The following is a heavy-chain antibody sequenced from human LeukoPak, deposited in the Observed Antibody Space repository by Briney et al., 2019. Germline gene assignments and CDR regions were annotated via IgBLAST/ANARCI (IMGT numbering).Heavy chain of an antibody. J-gene: IGHJ4*02. Sequence: GGSLRLSCAASGFTFSSYAMHWVRQAPGKGLEWVAVISYDGSNKYYADSVKGRFTISRDNSKNTLYLQMNSLRAEDTAVYYCARDLGGNLRGPYYFDYWGQGTLVTVSS. V-gene: IGHV3-30-3*01. CDR3: ARDLGGNLRGPYYFDY. CDR1: GFTFSSYA. D-gene: IGHD4-23*01. CDR2: ISYDGSNK.